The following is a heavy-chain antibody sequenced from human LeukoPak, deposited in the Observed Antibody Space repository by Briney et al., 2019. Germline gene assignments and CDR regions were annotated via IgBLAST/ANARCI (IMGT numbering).Heavy chain of an antibody. CDR2: IIPIFGTA. CDR3: ARTTSGYSSGWYFGGGVNWFDP. J-gene: IGHJ5*02. Sequence: SVKVSCKASGYTFTSYGISWVRQAPGQGLEWMGGIIPIFGTANYAQKFQGRVTITADESTSTAYMELSSLRSEDTAVYYCARTTSGYSSGWYFGGGVNWFDPWGQGTLVTVSS. V-gene: IGHV1-69*13. D-gene: IGHD6-19*01. CDR1: GYTFTSYG.